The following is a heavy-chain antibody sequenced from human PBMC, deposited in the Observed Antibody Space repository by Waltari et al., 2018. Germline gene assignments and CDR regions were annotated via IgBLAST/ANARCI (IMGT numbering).Heavy chain of an antibody. V-gene: IGHV3-43*01. CDR2: ISWDGGST. J-gene: IGHJ2*01. Sequence: EVQLVESGGVVVQPGGSLRLSCAASGFTFDDYTLHWVRKAPGKGLEWVSLISWDGGSTYYADSVNGRLTISRDNSKNSLYLQMNSLRTEDTALYYCAKDMHSSSSWYFDLWGRGTLVTVSS. CDR1: GFTFDDYT. CDR3: AKDMHSSSSWYFDL. D-gene: IGHD6-6*01.